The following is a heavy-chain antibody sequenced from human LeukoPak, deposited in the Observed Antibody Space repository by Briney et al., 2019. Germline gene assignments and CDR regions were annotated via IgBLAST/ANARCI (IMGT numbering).Heavy chain of an antibody. CDR3: ARMRSIPAAGRAGNFDY. D-gene: IGHD6-13*01. CDR1: GFTFSSYS. Sequence: GGSLRLSCTASGFTFSSYSLNWVRQAPGKGLEWVSSVSTGSNYIYYADSVKGRFTISRDNDKNSLYLQMNSLRAEDTAVYYCARMRSIPAAGRAGNFDYWGQGTLVTVSS. CDR2: VSTGSNYI. J-gene: IGHJ4*02. V-gene: IGHV3-21*01.